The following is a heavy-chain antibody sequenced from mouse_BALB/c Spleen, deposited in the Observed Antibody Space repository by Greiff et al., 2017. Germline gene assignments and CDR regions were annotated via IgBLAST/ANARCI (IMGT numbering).Heavy chain of an antibody. J-gene: IGHJ3*01. Sequence: QVQLQQSGPELVRPGVSVKISCKGSGYTFTDYAMHWVKQSHAKSLEWIGVISTYYGNTNYNQKFKGKATMTVDKSSSTAYMELARLTSEDSAIYYCARPLIYDGYFPFAYWGQGTLVTVSA. CDR3: ARPLIYDGYFPFAY. V-gene: IGHV1-67*01. CDR1: GYTFTDYA. CDR2: ISTYYGNT. D-gene: IGHD2-3*01.